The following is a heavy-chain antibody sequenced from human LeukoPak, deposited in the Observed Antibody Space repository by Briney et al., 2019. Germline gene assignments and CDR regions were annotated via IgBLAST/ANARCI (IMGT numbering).Heavy chain of an antibody. CDR3: ARRYTYYYGSGSYSWFNP. CDR1: GGSISSYY. V-gene: IGHV4-4*07. Sequence: SETLSLTCTVSGGSISSYYWSWIRQPAGKGLEWIGRIYTSGSTNYNPSLKSRVTMSVDTSKNQFSLKLSSVTAADTAVYYCARRYTYYYGSGSYSWFNPWGQGTLVTVSS. CDR2: IYTSGST. J-gene: IGHJ5*02. D-gene: IGHD3-10*01.